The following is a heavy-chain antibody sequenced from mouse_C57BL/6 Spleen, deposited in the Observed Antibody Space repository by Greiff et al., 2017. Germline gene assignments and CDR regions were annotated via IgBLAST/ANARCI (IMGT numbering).Heavy chain of an antibody. J-gene: IGHJ4*01. V-gene: IGHV5-16*01. CDR1: GFTFSDYY. CDR3: ARGPYYYGSSYYAMDY. CDR2: INYDGSST. D-gene: IGHD1-1*01. Sequence: DVKLQESEGGLVQPGSSMKLSCTASGFTFSDYYMAWVRQVPEKGLEWVANINYDGSSTYYLDSLKSRFIISRDNAKNILYLQMSSLKSEDTATYYCARGPYYYGSSYYAMDYWGQGTSVTVSS.